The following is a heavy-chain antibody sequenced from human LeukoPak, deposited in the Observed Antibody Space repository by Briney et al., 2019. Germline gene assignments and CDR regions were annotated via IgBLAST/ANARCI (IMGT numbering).Heavy chain of an antibody. J-gene: IGHJ4*02. CDR3: ARGGINWYGFDY. CDR2: ISDSGGAT. V-gene: IGHV3-23*01. Sequence: QSGGSLRLSCAASGFTFASYAMSWDRQAPGKGLEWVSAISDSGGATYYADSVKGRFTISRDNSKTTLYLQMNSLRAEDTAVFSCARGGINWYGFDYWGQGTLVTVSS. CDR1: GFTFASYA. D-gene: IGHD1-1*01.